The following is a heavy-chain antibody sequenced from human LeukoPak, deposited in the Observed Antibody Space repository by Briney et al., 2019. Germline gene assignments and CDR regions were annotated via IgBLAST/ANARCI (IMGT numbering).Heavy chain of an antibody. J-gene: IGHJ4*02. Sequence: ASVKVSCKASGYTFTSYYMHWVRQAPGQGLEWMGIINPSGGGTSYAQKFQGRVTMTRDTSTSTVYMELSSLRSEDTAVYYCASPLIFGYSSSATDYWGQGTLVTVSS. V-gene: IGHV1-46*01. CDR3: ASPLIFGYSSSATDY. CDR2: INPSGGGT. D-gene: IGHD6-6*01. CDR1: GYTFTSYY.